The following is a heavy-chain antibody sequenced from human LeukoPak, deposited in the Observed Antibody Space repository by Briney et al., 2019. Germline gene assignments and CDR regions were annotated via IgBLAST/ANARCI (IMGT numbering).Heavy chain of an antibody. Sequence: PGGSLRLSCAASGFTFSRHGMPWVRQAPGKGLEWVAFIQYHGSDLFYADSVKGRFTISRDNSKNTLYLQMNSLRAEDTAVYYCAKDNPIEAVPGLGPGHWGQGTLVTVSS. J-gene: IGHJ4*02. CDR3: AKDNPIEAVPGLGPGH. D-gene: IGHD2-2*01. CDR2: IQYHGSDL. V-gene: IGHV3-30*02. CDR1: GFTFSRHG.